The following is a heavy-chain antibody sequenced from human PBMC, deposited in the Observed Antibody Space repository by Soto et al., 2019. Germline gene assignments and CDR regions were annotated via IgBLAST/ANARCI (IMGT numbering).Heavy chain of an antibody. D-gene: IGHD3-9*01. CDR1: GFTFSSYA. J-gene: IGHJ4*02. Sequence: GGSLRLSCAASGFTFSSYAMHWVRQAPGKGLEWVAVISYDGSNKYYADSVKGRFTISRDNSKNTLYLQMNSLRAEDTAVYYCARGDYDILTGYHPFFDYWGQGTLVTVSS. V-gene: IGHV3-30-3*01. CDR2: ISYDGSNK. CDR3: ARGDYDILTGYHPFFDY.